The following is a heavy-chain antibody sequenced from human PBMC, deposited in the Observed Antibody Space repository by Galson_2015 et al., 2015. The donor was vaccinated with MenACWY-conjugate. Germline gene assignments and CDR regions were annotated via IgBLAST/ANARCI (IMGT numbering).Heavy chain of an antibody. D-gene: IGHD6-19*01. CDR1: GFSFSSYA. CDR2: ISGSGGST. V-gene: IGHV3-23*01. Sequence: SLRLSCAASGFSFSSYAMSWVRQAPGKGLEWVSTISGSGGSTDYADSVKGRFTISRDNSKNTLYLQMNSLRAEDTAVYYCAREAVAGGGYYFDYWGQGTLVTVSS. CDR3: AREAVAGGGYYFDY. J-gene: IGHJ4*02.